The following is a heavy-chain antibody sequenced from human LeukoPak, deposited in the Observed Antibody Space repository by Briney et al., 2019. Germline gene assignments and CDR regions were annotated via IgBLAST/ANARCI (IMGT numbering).Heavy chain of an antibody. J-gene: IGHJ5*02. CDR3: VPQQLGLYNWFDP. V-gene: IGHV1-3*01. Sequence: ASVKVSCKASGYTFTSYAMHWVRQAPGQRLEWMGWINAVNGNTKYSQKFQGRVTITRDTSASTAYMELSSLRSEDTAVYYCVPQQLGLYNWFDPWGQGTLVTVSS. CDR2: INAVNGNT. D-gene: IGHD6-13*01. CDR1: GYTFTSYA.